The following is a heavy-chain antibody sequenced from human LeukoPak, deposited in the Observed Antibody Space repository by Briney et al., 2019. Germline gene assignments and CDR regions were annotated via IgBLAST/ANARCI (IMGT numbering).Heavy chain of an antibody. D-gene: IGHD3-22*01. CDR3: AREKLGVYDSSGYTLDY. CDR1: GCTFSTYF. J-gene: IGHJ4*02. CDR2: INPRDGDT. V-gene: IGHV1-46*01. Sequence: ASVKVSCKASGCTFSTYFMHWVRQAPGQGLEWMGIINPRDGDTRYAQKFQGRVTMTRDTSTSTVYMELSSLRSEDTAVYYCAREKLGVYDSSGYTLDYWGQGTLVTVSS.